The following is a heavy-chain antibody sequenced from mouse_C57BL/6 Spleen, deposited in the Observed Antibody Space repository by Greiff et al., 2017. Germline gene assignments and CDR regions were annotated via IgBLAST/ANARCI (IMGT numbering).Heavy chain of an antibody. CDR3: ARNLAMDY. CDR1: GFTFSDYG. J-gene: IGHJ4*01. CDR2: ISSGSSTI. Sequence: EVQRVESGGGLVKPGGSLKLSCAASGFTFSDYGMHWVRQAPEKGLEWVEYISSGSSTIYYADTMKGRFTISRDNAKNTLFLQMTSLTAEDTAMYYCARNLAMDYWGQGTSVTVSS. V-gene: IGHV5-17*01.